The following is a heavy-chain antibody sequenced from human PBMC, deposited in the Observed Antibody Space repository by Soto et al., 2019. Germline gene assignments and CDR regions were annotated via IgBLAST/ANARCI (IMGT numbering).Heavy chain of an antibody. CDR1: GFTFSKHW. V-gene: IGHV3-74*01. CDR3: ARDNNWSLDY. D-gene: IGHD1-1*01. Sequence: GGSLRLSCAASGFTFSKHWMPWVRQAPGKGLVWVSHIKTDGSFTRDADSVKGRFTISRDNARNTLYLQMNSLRAEDTAVYYCARDNNWSLDYWGQGTLVTVSS. CDR2: IKTDGSFT. J-gene: IGHJ4*02.